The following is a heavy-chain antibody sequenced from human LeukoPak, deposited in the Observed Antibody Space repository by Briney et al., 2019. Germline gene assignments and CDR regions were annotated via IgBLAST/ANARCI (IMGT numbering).Heavy chain of an antibody. V-gene: IGHV1-2*02. D-gene: IGHD3-10*01. J-gene: IGHJ4*02. CDR2: INPNSGGT. CDR1: GYTFTGYY. Sequence: ASVKVSCKASGYTFTGYYMHWFRQAPGQGLEWMGWINPNSGGTNYAQKFQGRVTMTRDTSISTAYMELSRLRSDDTAVYYCARDGSGITMVRGVIPYFDYWGQGTLVTVSS. CDR3: ARDGSGITMVRGVIPYFDY.